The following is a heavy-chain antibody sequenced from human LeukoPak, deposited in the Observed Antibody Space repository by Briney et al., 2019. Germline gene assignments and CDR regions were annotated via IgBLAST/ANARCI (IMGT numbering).Heavy chain of an antibody. Sequence: PSETLSLTCSVSGASVTSGGYYWSWIRQSPVKGLEWIGEVSPGGYARYNPSLQSRVSISVETSDNQMSLRLRSVTAADTAMYYCARIRCGFGHNACYNHWARGTPVTVSS. CDR3: ARIRCGFGHNACYNH. V-gene: IGHV4-61*08. CDR1: GASVTSGGYY. J-gene: IGHJ5*02. D-gene: IGHD2-21*01. CDR2: VSPGGYA.